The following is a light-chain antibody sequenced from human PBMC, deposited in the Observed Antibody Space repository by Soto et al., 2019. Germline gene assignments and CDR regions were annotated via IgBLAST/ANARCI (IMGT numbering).Light chain of an antibody. CDR1: QSVRNN. CDR2: GAS. CDR3: QQYGTSSWT. Sequence: EIVMTQSPATLSVSPGERATLSCRASQSVRNNLAWYQQKPGQAPSLLIYGASSRATGIPDRFSGSGSGTDFTLTISRLEPEDFAVYYCQQYGTSSWTFGQGTTGDIK. J-gene: IGKJ1*01. V-gene: IGKV3-20*01.